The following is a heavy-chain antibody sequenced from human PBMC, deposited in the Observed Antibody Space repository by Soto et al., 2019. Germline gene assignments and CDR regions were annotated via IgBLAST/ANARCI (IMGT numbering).Heavy chain of an antibody. V-gene: IGHV3-48*01. CDR2: ISSTSSTI. D-gene: IGHD6-19*01. Sequence: GGSLRLSCAASGFTFSSYSMNWVRQAPGKGLEWVSYISSTSSTIYYADSVKGRFTISRDNAKNSLYLQMNSLRAEDTAVYYCARAVAGDFDYWGQGTLVTVSS. CDR3: ARAVAGDFDY. J-gene: IGHJ4*02. CDR1: GFTFSSYS.